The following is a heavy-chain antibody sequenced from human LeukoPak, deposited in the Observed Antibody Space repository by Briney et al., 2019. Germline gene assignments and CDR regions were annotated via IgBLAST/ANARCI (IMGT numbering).Heavy chain of an antibody. CDR3: GRGGDYTTSPSYY. CDR1: EFAFSIFA. J-gene: IGHJ4*02. CDR2: ISGGGGTT. V-gene: IGHV3-23*01. D-gene: IGHD2-2*02. Sequence: GGSLRLSCAASEFAFSIFAMSWVRQAPGKGLEWVSVISGGGGTTYYADSVKGRFTISRDNSKNTLYLQMNSLRAEDTAVYYCGRGGDYTTSPSYYWGQGALVTVSS.